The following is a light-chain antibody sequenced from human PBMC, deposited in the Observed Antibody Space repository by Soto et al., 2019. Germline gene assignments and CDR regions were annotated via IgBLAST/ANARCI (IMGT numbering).Light chain of an antibody. CDR2: DAS. J-gene: IGKJ1*01. Sequence: DIQMTQSPSTLSASVGDTVTITCRASQSFSTWLAWYQQKPGKPPKLLIYDASALKRGVPSRFSGSGSGPEFTLTISGLQPDDFATYYCQQYNDYSGTFGQGTKVDIK. CDR3: QQYNDYSGT. V-gene: IGKV1-5*01. CDR1: QSFSTW.